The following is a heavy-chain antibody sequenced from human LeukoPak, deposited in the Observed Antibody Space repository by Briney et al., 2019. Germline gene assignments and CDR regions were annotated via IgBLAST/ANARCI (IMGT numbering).Heavy chain of an antibody. CDR1: GFTVSSNY. V-gene: IGHV3-23*01. D-gene: IGHD3-22*01. CDR3: AKPKPDSSGYIFDY. CDR2: ISGSGGST. Sequence: GGSLRLSCAASGFTVSSNYMSWVRQAPGKGLEWVSAISGSGGSTYYADSVKGRFTISRDNSKNTLYLQMNSLRAEDTAVYYCAKPKPDSSGYIFDYWGQGTLVTVSS. J-gene: IGHJ4*02.